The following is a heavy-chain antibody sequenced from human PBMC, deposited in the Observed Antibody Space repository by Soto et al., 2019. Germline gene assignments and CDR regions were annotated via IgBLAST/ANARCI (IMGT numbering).Heavy chain of an antibody. D-gene: IGHD4-4*01. CDR3: ARETVTTSYYYGMDV. CDR1: GGTFSSYA. Sequence: ASVKVSCKASGGTFSSYAISWVRQAPGQGLEWVGGIIPIFGTANYAQKFQGRVTITADESTSTAYMELSSLRSEDTAVYYCARETVTTSYYYGMDVWGQGTTVTVSS. V-gene: IGHV1-69*13. J-gene: IGHJ6*02. CDR2: IIPIFGTA.